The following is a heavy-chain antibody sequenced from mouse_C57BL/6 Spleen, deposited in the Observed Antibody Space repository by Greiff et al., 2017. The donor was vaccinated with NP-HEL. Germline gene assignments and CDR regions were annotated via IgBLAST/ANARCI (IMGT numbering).Heavy chain of an antibody. D-gene: IGHD1-1*01. Sequence: EVQRVESGGGLVKPGGSLKLSCAASGFTFSSYAMSWVRQTPEKRLEWVATISDGGSYTYYPDNVKGRFTISRDNAKNNLYLQMSHLKSEDTAMYYCARDEGAYYYGSSHWYFDVWGTGTTVTVSS. V-gene: IGHV5-4*01. CDR2: ISDGGSYT. CDR3: ARDEGAYYYGSSHWYFDV. CDR1: GFTFSSYA. J-gene: IGHJ1*03.